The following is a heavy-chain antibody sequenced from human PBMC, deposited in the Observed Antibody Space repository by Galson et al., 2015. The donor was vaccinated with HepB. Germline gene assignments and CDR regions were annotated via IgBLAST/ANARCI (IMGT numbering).Heavy chain of an antibody. D-gene: IGHD6-6*01. V-gene: IGHV3-21*06. J-gene: IGHJ6*02. Sequence: SLRLSCAASGFSLSTYTVNWVRQAPGKGLEWVSSISRSYSLTYYADSVKGRFTISRDNAKNSLYLQMHSLRAEDTAVYFCARDDEYNSSSSYYYYGMDVGGQGTTVTVSS. CDR1: GFSLSTYT. CDR3: ARDDEYNSSSSYYYYGMDV. CDR2: ISRSYSLT.